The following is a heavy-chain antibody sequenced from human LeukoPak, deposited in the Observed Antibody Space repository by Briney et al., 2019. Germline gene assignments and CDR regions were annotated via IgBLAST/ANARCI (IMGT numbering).Heavy chain of an antibody. CDR2: ISSSSSYI. J-gene: IGHJ3*02. D-gene: IGHD1-14*01. V-gene: IGHV3-21*01. CDR3: ARETDNTWAYAFDI. Sequence: GGSLRVSCAASGFTFSSYSMNWVRQAPGKGLEWVSSISSSSSYIYYADSVKGRFTISRDNAKNSLYLQMNSLRAEDTAVYYCARETDNTWAYAFDIWGQGTMVTVSS. CDR1: GFTFSSYS.